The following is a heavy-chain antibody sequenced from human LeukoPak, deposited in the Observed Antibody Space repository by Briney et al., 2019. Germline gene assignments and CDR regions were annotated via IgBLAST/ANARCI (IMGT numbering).Heavy chain of an antibody. CDR2: ISGSGGNT. V-gene: IGHV3-23*01. Sequence: PGGSLRLSCAASGFTFSSYAMSWVRQAPGKGLEWVSAISGSGGNTYYADSVKGRFTISRDNSKNTLYLQMNSLRAEDTAVYYCASRRRGNIFWVRYFDWLLSTYWGQGTLVTVSS. CDR3: ASRRRGNIFWVRYFDWLLSTY. D-gene: IGHD3-9*01. J-gene: IGHJ4*02. CDR1: GFTFSSYA.